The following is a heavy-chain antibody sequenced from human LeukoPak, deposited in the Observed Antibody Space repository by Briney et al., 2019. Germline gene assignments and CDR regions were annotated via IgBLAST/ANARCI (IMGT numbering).Heavy chain of an antibody. V-gene: IGHV3-21*01. D-gene: IGHD2-15*01. Sequence: PGGSLRLSCAASGFTFSTHEMNWVRQAPGKGLEWVSSIGRDSDYIYYAESVKGRFTISRDNAKNSLYLQMNSLSAEDTAVYYCARGCGGGTCYLSDYWGQGTLVTVSS. CDR2: IGRDSDYI. CDR1: GFTFSTHE. CDR3: ARGCGGGTCYLSDY. J-gene: IGHJ4*02.